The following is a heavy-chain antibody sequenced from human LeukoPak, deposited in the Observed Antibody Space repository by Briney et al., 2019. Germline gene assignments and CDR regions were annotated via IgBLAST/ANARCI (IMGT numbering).Heavy chain of an antibody. Sequence: SKTLSLTCTVSGGSITYYYWSWIRQPPGKGLEWIGYIYYTGSTNYNPSLKSRVTISVDTSKNQVSLKLSSVTAADTAVYYCARGAPFDYWGQGTLVTVSS. CDR1: GGSITYYY. J-gene: IGHJ4*02. V-gene: IGHV4-59*01. CDR3: ARGAPFDY. CDR2: IYYTGST.